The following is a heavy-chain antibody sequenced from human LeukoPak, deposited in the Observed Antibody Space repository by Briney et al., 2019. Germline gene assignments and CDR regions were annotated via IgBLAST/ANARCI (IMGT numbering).Heavy chain of an antibody. D-gene: IGHD5-18*01. CDR3: ASEYSYDLFDY. V-gene: IGHV4-39*07. CDR1: GGSISSSTYY. CDR2: TNYSGST. J-gene: IGHJ4*02. Sequence: SETLSLTCTVSGGSISSSTYYWGWIRQPPGKGLEWIGSTNYSGSTYYNPSLKSRVTISVDTSRNQLSLKLSSVTAADTAVYYCASEYSYDLFDYWGQGTLATVSS.